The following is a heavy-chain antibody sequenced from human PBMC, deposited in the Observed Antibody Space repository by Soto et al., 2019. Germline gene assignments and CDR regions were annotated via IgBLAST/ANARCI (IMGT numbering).Heavy chain of an antibody. Sequence: PSETLSLTCTVSGGSISSYYWSWIRQPPGKGLEWIGYIYYSGSTNYNPSLKSRVTISVDTSKNQFSLKLSSVTAADTAVYYCARAYKAVAGGWFDPWGQGTLVTVSS. J-gene: IGHJ5*02. CDR3: ARAYKAVAGGWFDP. CDR1: GGSISSYY. CDR2: IYYSGST. V-gene: IGHV4-59*01. D-gene: IGHD6-19*01.